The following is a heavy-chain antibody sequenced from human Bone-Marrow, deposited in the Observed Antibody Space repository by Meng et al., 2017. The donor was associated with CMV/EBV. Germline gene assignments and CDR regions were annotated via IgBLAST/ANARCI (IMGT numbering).Heavy chain of an antibody. CDR3: ARMRLGRRGSGSPGYYGMDV. V-gene: IGHV3-30*19. CDR1: GFTFSSYG. CDR2: IWYDGSNK. D-gene: IGHD1-26*01. J-gene: IGHJ6*02. Sequence: GESLKISCAASGFTFSSYGMHWVRQAPGKGLEWVAVIWYDGSNKYYADSVKGRFTISRDNSKNTLYLQMNSLRAEDTAVYYCARMRLGRRGSGSPGYYGMDVWGQGTTVTVSS.